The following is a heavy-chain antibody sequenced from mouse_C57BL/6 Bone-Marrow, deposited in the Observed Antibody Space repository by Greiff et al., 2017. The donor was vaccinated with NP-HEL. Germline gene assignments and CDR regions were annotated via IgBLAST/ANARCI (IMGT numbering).Heavy chain of an antibody. J-gene: IGHJ1*03. CDR2: IYIGNGYT. CDR3: SRKVTWERYGDV. D-gene: IGHD2-13*01. CDR1: GYTFTSYG. V-gene: IGHV1-58*01. Sequence: EVQLQQSGAELVRPGSSVKMSCKTSGYTFTSYGINWVKQRPGQGLEWIGYIYIGNGYTEYNQKFKGKATLTLDKSSSTAYMQLSSLTSEDSAVFFCSRKVTWERYGDVWGTGTTVTVSS.